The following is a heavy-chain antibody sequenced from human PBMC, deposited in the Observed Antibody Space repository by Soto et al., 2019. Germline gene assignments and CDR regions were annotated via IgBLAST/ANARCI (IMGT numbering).Heavy chain of an antibody. CDR1: GYSFTSYW. CDR2: IYPGDSDT. D-gene: IGHD6-19*01. J-gene: IGHJ3*02. Sequence: EVQLVQSGAEVKKPGESLKISCKGSGYSFTSYWIGWVRQMPGKGLEWMGIIYPGDSDTRYSPSFQGQVTISADKSISTAYLQWSSLKASDTAMYYCARREIEQWPELSAFDIWGQGTMVTVSS. V-gene: IGHV5-51*03. CDR3: ARREIEQWPELSAFDI.